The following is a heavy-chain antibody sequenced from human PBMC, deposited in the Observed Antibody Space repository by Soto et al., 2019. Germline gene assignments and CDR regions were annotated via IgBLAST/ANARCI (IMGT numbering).Heavy chain of an antibody. CDR2: IYYSGST. Sequence: SETLSLTCTVSGGSISSYYWSWIRQPPGKGLEWIGYIYYSGSTNYNPSLKGRITISVDTSKNQFSLKLSSVTAADTAVYYCARHDYSGSYYDYWGQGTLVTVSS. CDR1: GGSISSYY. V-gene: IGHV4-59*08. CDR3: ARHDYSGSYYDY. D-gene: IGHD1-26*01. J-gene: IGHJ4*02.